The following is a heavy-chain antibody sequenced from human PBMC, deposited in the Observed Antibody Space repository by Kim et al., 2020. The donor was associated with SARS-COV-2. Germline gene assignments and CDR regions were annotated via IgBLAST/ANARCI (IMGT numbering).Heavy chain of an antibody. CDR2: INPNGGKT. V-gene: IGHV1-46*01. Sequence: ASVKVSCRASGYIFTTFYMHWVRQAPGQGLEWMGVINPNGGKTTYAQQFQGRVFMTRDTSTSTVYMEMSSLTSEDTAVYYCARELGGSYNDYWGQGTQSPSPQ. J-gene: IGHJ4*02. CDR1: GYIFTTFY. CDR3: ARELGGSYNDY. D-gene: IGHD1-26*01.